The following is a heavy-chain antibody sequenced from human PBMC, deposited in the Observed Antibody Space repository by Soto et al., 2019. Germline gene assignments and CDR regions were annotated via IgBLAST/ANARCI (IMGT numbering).Heavy chain of an antibody. D-gene: IGHD1-20*01. CDR2: IYPGDSDT. CDR1: GYSFTSYW. V-gene: IGHV5-51*01. J-gene: IGHJ4*02. Sequence: GESLKISCKGSGYSFTSYWIGWVRQMPGKGLEWMGIIYPGDSDTRYSPSFQGQVTISADKSISTAYLQWSSRKAADTALYYCAKYIAYNSPTPGPDYWGQGTLVTVSS. CDR3: AKYIAYNSPTPGPDY.